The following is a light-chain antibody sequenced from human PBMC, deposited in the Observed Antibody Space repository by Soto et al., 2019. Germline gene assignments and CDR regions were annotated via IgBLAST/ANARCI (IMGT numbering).Light chain of an antibody. J-gene: IGKJ4*02. V-gene: IGKV3-20*01. CDR1: QSVSSSY. Sequence: EIELTQSPGTLSLSPGERATLSCRASQSVSSSYLAWYQQKPGQAPRLLIYGASSRATGIPDRFSGSGCGTDFTLTISRLEPEDFAVYYCQQYGSSPSFGGGTKVEIK. CDR3: QQYGSSPS. CDR2: GAS.